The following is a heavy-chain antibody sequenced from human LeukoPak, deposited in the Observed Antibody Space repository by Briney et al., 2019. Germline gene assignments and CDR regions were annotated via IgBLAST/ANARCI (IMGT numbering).Heavy chain of an antibody. Sequence: SETLSLTCTVSGGSIRSYYWSWIRQPPGKGLEWIGYIYYSGSTNYNPSLKSRVTISVDTSKNQFSLKLSSVTAADTAVYYCARVVYSSGYCYGWFDPWGQGTLVTVSS. CDR1: GGSIRSYY. V-gene: IGHV4-59*08. J-gene: IGHJ5*02. CDR2: IYYSGST. D-gene: IGHD3-22*01. CDR3: ARVVYSSGYCYGWFDP.